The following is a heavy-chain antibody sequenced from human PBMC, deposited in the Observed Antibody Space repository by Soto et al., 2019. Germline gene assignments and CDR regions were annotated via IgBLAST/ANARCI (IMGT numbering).Heavy chain of an antibody. CDR2: INSDGSST. D-gene: IGHD3-3*01. J-gene: IGHJ6*02. Sequence: PGGSLRLSCAASGFTFSSYWMHWVRQAQGKGLVWVSRINSDGSSTSYADSVKGRFTISRDNAKNTLYLQMNSLRAEDTAVYYCARDRVDFWSGYSSYYYYYYGMDVWGQGTTVTVSS. V-gene: IGHV3-74*01. CDR1: GFTFSSYW. CDR3: ARDRVDFWSGYSSYYYYYYGMDV.